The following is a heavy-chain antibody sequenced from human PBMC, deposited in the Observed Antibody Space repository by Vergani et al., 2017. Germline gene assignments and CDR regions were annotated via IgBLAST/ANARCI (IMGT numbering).Heavy chain of an antibody. CDR2: IKQDGSEK. CDR1: GFTFSSYW. CDR3: ARDRSASPGAYYDFWMDV. D-gene: IGHD3-3*01. J-gene: IGHJ6*04. Sequence: VQLVESGGGVVQPGRSLRLSCAASGFTFSSYWMSWVRQAPGKGLEWVANIKQDGSEKYYVDSVKGRFTLARDNAKNSLYLQMNSLRAEDTAVYYCARDRSASPGAYYDFWMDVWGKGTTVTVSS. V-gene: IGHV3-7*01.